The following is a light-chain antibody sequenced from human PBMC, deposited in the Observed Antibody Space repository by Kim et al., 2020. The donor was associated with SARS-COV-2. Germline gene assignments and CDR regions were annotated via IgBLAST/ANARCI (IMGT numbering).Light chain of an antibody. CDR1: TSNDGNNY. V-gene: IGLV1-51*01. Sequence: GQTVTISCSGSTSNDGNNYVSWYRQLPGTAPKLLIYDNNKRPSGIPDRFSGSKSGTSATLGITGLQTGDEADYYCGTWDSSLSAGVFGGGTQLTVL. J-gene: IGLJ2*01. CDR3: GTWDSSLSAGV. CDR2: DNN.